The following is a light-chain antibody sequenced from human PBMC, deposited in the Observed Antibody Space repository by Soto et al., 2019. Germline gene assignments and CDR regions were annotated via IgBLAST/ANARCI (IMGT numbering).Light chain of an antibody. Sequence: QSALTQPASVSGSPGQSITISCTGTSSDVGGYNYVSWYQQHPGKAPKLMIYDVSNRPSGVSNRFFGSKSGNTASLTISGLQAEDEADYYCSSYTSSSKVFGGGTKLTVL. CDR1: SSDVGGYNY. CDR2: DVS. CDR3: SSYTSSSKV. V-gene: IGLV2-14*01. J-gene: IGLJ2*01.